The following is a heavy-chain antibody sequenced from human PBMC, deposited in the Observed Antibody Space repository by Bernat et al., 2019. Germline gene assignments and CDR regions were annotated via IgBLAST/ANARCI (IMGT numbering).Heavy chain of an antibody. CDR1: GFTFSSYG. CDR2: IWYDGSNK. V-gene: IGHV3-33*01. D-gene: IGHD3-16*01. Sequence: QVQLVESGGGVVQPGRSLRLSCAASGFTFSSYGMHWVRQAPGKGLEWVAVIWYDGSNKYYADSVKGRFTISRDNSKNTLYLQMNSLRAEDTAVYYCTAGDGARLDYWGQGTLVTVSS. CDR3: TAGDGARLDY. J-gene: IGHJ4*02.